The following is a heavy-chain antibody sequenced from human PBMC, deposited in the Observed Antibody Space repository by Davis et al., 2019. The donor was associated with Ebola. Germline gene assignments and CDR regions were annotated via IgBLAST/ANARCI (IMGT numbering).Heavy chain of an antibody. V-gene: IGHV3-30-3*02. CDR2: MAIDGSNVK. CDR3: AKSVYGSGST. CDR1: GFSFSTYG. D-gene: IGHD3-10*01. J-gene: IGHJ4*02. Sequence: GESLKISCAASGFSFSTYGMHWVRQAPGKGLEWVAVMAIDGSNVKQYTDSVKGRFTISRDNSKNTVDLQMDSLRVDDTAIYYCAKSVYGSGSTWGQGTLVTVSS.